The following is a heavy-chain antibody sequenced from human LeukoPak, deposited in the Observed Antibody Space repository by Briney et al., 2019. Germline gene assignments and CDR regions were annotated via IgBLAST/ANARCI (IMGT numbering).Heavy chain of an antibody. D-gene: IGHD2-15*01. CDR3: ARVDGSPDY. V-gene: IGHV1-8*01. Sequence: ASVKVSCKASGYTFTSLDINWVRQASGQGLEWMGWINPNSGNRGYAQQFQGRVTITRDTSISTVYMELSSLRSEDTAVYFCARVDGSPDYWGQGTLVTVPS. CDR1: GYTFTSLD. CDR2: INPNSGNR. J-gene: IGHJ4*02.